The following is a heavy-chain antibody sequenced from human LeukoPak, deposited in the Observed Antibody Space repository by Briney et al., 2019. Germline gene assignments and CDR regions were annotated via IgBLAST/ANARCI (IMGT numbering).Heavy chain of an antibody. CDR3: ARGPTYYFDSSGRPYAFDI. Sequence: PGGSLRLSCAASGFTVSSNYMSWVRQAPGKGLEWVSVISSGGSTYYADSVKGRFTISRDNSKNTLYLQMNSLRAEDTAVYYCARGPTYYFDSSGRPYAFDIWGQGTMVTVSP. J-gene: IGHJ3*02. V-gene: IGHV3-53*01. CDR1: GFTVSSNY. CDR2: ISSGGST. D-gene: IGHD3-22*01.